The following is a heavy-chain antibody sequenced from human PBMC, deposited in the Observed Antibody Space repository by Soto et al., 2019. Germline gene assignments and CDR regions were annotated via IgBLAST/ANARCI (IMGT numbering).Heavy chain of an antibody. CDR2: VNPNSGGT. Sequence: ASVKVSCKASGYTFTGYYMHWVRQAPGQGLEWMGWVNPNSGGTNYAQKFQGWVTMTRDTSISTAYMELSRLRSDETAVYYCAREGVTTGVLGYYYGMDVWGQGTTVTVSS. D-gene: IGHD4-4*01. CDR3: AREGVTTGVLGYYYGMDV. V-gene: IGHV1-2*04. CDR1: GYTFTGYY. J-gene: IGHJ6*02.